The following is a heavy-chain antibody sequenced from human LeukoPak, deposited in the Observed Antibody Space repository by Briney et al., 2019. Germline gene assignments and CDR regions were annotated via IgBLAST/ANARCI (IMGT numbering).Heavy chain of an antibody. D-gene: IGHD6-6*01. CDR1: GGSISSYY. V-gene: IGHV4-4*09. J-gene: IGHJ6*03. CDR3: ARHALYSSSTNWPPYYYYYMDV. CDR2: VYTSGST. Sequence: PSETLSLTCTVSGGSISSYYWSWIRQPPGKGLEWIGYVYTSGSTNYNPSLKSRVTISVGTSKNQFSLKLSSVTAADTAVYYCARHALYSSSTNWPPYYYYYMDVWGKGTTVTVSS.